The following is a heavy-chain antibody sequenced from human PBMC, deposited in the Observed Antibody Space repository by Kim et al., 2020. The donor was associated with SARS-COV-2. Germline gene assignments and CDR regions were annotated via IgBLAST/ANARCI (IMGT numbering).Heavy chain of an antibody. J-gene: IGHJ4*02. Sequence: GGSLRLSCAASGFTFSSYGMHWVRQAPGKGLEWVAVIWYDGSNKYYADSVKGRFTISRDNSKNTLYLQMNSLRAEDTAVYYCAKDDAWKQQLDFDYWGQGTLVTVSS. CDR3: AKDDAWKQQLDFDY. D-gene: IGHD6-13*01. V-gene: IGHV3-33*06. CDR2: IWYDGSNK. CDR1: GFTFSSYG.